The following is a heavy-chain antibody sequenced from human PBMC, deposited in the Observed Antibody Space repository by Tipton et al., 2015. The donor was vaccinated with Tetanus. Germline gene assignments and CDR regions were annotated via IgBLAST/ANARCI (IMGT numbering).Heavy chain of an antibody. V-gene: IGHV4-34*01. CDR3: ARGNNDFPKKGPFDY. D-gene: IGHD3-3*01. CDR1: DGSFSAYY. J-gene: IGHJ4*02. CDR2: INHTGST. Sequence: LVKPTETLSLTCDVYDGSFSAYYWTWIRQPPGKGLEWIGEINHTGSTNYNPSLRRRVTISIGTSNNQFSLKLNSVTAADTAFYYCARGNNDFPKKGPFDYWGQGTLATVSS.